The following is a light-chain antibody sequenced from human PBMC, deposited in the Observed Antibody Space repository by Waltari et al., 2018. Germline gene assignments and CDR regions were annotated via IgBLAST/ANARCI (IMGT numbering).Light chain of an antibody. Sequence: IQMTQSPSSLSASVGDRVTITCRASQGISNSLAWYQQKPGKAPKLLLYAASRLESGVPSRCSGSGSGTDYTLTISSLQPEDFATYYCQQYYSTPPWTFGQGTKVEIK. V-gene: IGKV1-NL1*01. CDR1: QGISNS. CDR3: QQYYSTPPWT. CDR2: AAS. J-gene: IGKJ1*01.